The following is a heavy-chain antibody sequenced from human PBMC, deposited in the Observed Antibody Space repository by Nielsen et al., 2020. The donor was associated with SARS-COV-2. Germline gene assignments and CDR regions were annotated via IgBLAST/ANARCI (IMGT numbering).Heavy chain of an antibody. V-gene: IGHV3-49*04. J-gene: IGHJ6*02. D-gene: IGHD2-15*01. CDR3: TTEVVVAATPNFFDAYYYYGMDV. CDR1: GFTFGDYA. Sequence: GESLKISCTASGFTFGDYAMSWVRQAPGKGLEWVGFIRSKAYGGTTEYAASVKGRFTISRDDSKNTLYLQMNSLKTEDTAVYYCTTEVVVAATPNFFDAYYYYGMDVWGQGTTVTVSS. CDR2: IRSKAYGGTT.